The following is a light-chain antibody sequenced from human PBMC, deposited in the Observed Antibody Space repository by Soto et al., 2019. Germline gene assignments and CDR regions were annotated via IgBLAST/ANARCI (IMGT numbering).Light chain of an antibody. CDR3: AAWDDSLSGWV. V-gene: IGLV1-47*02. CDR2: SDN. CDR1: SSNIGSNY. J-gene: IGLJ3*02. Sequence: QSVLTKPPSASGTPGQRVTISCSGSSSNIGSNYVYWYQQLPGTAPKLLIYSDNQRPSGVPDRFSGSKSGTSASLAISGLRSEDEADYYCAAWDDSLSGWVFGGGTKRTVL.